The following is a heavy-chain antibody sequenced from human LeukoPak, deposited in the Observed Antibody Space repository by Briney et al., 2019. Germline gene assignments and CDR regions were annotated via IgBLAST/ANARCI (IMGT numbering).Heavy chain of an antibody. CDR1: GYTFTSYG. Sequence: ASVKVSCKASGYTFTSYGISWVRQAPGQGLEWMGWISAYNGNTNYAQKLQGRVTMTTDTSTSTVYMELRSLRSDDTAVCYCARDRGQLWPRGCYYMDDWGKGTTVTVSS. CDR3: ARDRGQLWPRGCYYMDD. CDR2: ISAYNGNT. J-gene: IGHJ6*03. D-gene: IGHD5-18*01. V-gene: IGHV1-18*01.